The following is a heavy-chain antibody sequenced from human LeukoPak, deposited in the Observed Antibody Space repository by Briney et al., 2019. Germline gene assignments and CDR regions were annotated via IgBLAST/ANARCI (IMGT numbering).Heavy chain of an antibody. CDR2: LYSGGNT. CDR1: GFTVSSND. Sequence: PGGSLRLSCAASGFTVSSNDMTWVRQAPGKGLEWVSVLYSGGNTHSADSVKGRFTISRDNSKNTLHLQMNSLRAEDTAVYYCARDFPGIGVTGTRPLDYWGQGTLVTVSS. V-gene: IGHV3-53*01. D-gene: IGHD6-13*01. CDR3: ARDFPGIGVTGTRPLDY. J-gene: IGHJ4*02.